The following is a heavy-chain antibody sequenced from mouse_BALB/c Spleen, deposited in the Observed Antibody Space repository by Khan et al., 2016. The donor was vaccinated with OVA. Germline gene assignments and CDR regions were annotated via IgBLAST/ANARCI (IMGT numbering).Heavy chain of an antibody. Sequence: QVRLQQSGPGLVQPSQSLSITCTVSGFSLTNYGVHWVRQSPGKGLEWLGVIWSGGITDNNATFISRLTISKDSAKSQVFFKMNSLQANATAIYSCANNRNGYFDYWGQGTTLTVSS. V-gene: IGHV2-2*02. D-gene: IGHD1-1*02. CDR1: GFSLTNYG. J-gene: IGHJ2*01. CDR3: ANNRNGYFDY. CDR2: IWSGGIT.